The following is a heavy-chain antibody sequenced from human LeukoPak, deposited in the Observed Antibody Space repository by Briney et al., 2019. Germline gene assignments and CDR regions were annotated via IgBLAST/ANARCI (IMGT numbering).Heavy chain of an antibody. V-gene: IGHV3-74*01. J-gene: IGHJ4*02. CDR3: AREGWRFSYGY. CDR2: INSDGRIT. D-gene: IGHD5-18*01. Sequence: GGSLRLSCAASGFTFSSYWMHWVRQGPGKGLVWVSRINSDGRITNYADSVKGRFTISRDNAKNTLYLQMNSLRAEDTAVYYCAREGWRFSYGYWGQGALVTVSS. CDR1: GFTFSSYW.